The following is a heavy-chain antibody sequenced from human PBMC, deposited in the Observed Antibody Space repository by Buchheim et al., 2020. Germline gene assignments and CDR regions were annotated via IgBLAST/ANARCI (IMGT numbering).Heavy chain of an antibody. CDR1: GGSFSGYY. D-gene: IGHD5-18*01. Sequence: QVQLQQWGAGLLKPSETLSLTCAVYGGSFSGYYWSWIRQPPGKGLEWIGEINHSGSTNYNPSLKSRVTISVDKSTNQFSLKLSSVTAADTAVYYCARALRGYSYGPSGYWGQGTL. J-gene: IGHJ4*02. CDR2: INHSGST. V-gene: IGHV4-34*01. CDR3: ARALRGYSYGPSGY.